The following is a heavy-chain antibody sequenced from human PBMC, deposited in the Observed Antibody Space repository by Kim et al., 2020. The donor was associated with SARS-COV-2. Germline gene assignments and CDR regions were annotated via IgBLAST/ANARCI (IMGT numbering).Heavy chain of an antibody. CDR3: AKIADRWYFDL. V-gene: IGHV3-9*01. J-gene: IGHJ2*01. CDR2: I. D-gene: IGHD2-15*01. Sequence: IGYADSVKGRFTISRDNAKNSLYLQMNSLRAEDTALYYCAKIADRWYFDLWGRGTLVTVSS.